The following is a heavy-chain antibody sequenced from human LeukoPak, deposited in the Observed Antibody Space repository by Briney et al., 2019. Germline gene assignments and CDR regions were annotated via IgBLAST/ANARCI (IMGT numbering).Heavy chain of an antibody. CDR1: GGSISSYY. CDR3: ARGESKGSSWLTYYYDGMDV. Sequence: SETLSLTCTVSGGSISSYYWSWIRQPPGKGLEWIGYIYYSGSTNYNPSLKSRVTISVDTSKNQFSLKLSSVTAADTAVYYCARGESKGSSWLTYYYDGMDVWGQGTTVTVSS. V-gene: IGHV4-59*01. D-gene: IGHD6-13*01. CDR2: IYYSGST. J-gene: IGHJ6*02.